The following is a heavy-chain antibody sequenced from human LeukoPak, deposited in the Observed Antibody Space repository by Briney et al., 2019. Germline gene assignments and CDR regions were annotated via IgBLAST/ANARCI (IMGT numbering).Heavy chain of an antibody. CDR3: ARPRTRLAWFDP. J-gene: IGHJ5*02. D-gene: IGHD6-19*01. CDR2: ISSSSSYI. Sequence: GGSLRLSCAASGFTFSSYSMNWVRQAPGKGLEWVSFISSSSSYIYYADSVKGRFTISRDNAKNSLYLQMNSLRAEDTAVYYCARPRTRLAWFDPWGQGTLVTVSS. CDR1: GFTFSSYS. V-gene: IGHV3-21*01.